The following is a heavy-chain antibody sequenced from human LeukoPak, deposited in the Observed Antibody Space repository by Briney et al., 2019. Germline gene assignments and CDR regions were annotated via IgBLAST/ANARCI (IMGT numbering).Heavy chain of an antibody. V-gene: IGHV4-4*07. J-gene: IGHJ4*02. CDR1: GGSISSYY. CDR3: ARMYSGTYGGIDY. Sequence: SETLSLTCTVSGGSISSYYWSWIRQPAGEGLEWIGRIYSSGSTNYNPSLKSRVTLSVATSKNQFSLKLTSVTAADTAVYYCARMYSGTYGGIDYWGQGTLVTVSS. CDR2: IYSSGST. D-gene: IGHD1-26*01.